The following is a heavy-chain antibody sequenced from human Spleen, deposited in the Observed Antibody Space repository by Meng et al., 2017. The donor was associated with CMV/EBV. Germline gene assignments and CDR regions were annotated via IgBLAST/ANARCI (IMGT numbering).Heavy chain of an antibody. V-gene: IGHV3-74*01. J-gene: IGHJ5*01. CDR3: ARDFLWRGP. Sequence: LSCVASEFPFDNYWIHWVRQAPGKGLVWVSGISNDGSNTVYSDSVKGRFTISRDNARNTLYLQMNTLRAEDTAVYYCARDFLWRGPWGPGALVTVSS. CDR2: ISNDGSNT. D-gene: IGHD2-21*01. CDR1: EFPFDNYW.